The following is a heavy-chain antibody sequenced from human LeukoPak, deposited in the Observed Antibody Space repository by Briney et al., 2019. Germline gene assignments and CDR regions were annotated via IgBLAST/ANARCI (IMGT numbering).Heavy chain of an antibody. CDR1: GFAFRSTW. CDR3: VRDIGTD. CDR2: INSDGTLT. V-gene: IGHV3-74*01. D-gene: IGHD1-14*01. Sequence: GGSLRLSCAASGFAFRSTWMHWVRQVPGEGLVWVSRINSDGTLTTNADSVKGRFTISRDNAKNMLYLQMNSLRVEDTAVYYCVRDIGTDSGQGTLVTVSS. J-gene: IGHJ4*02.